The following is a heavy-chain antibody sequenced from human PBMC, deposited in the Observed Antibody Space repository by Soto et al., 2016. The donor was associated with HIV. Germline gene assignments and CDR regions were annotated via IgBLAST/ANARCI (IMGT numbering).Heavy chain of an antibody. Sequence: QVQLQQWGTGLLKPSETLSLTCAVYNGSFGDHYWTWIRQSPEKGLEWIGEISHTGITDYSPSLNSRVTMSVDTSKNQFSLKLNSVTAADTAVYFCCTSYAGHESTGYYVYWGQGNPVTVSS. CDR2: ISHTGIT. D-gene: IGHD3-22*01. V-gene: IGHV4-34*01. J-gene: IGHJ4*02. CDR3: CTSYAGHESTGYYVY. CDR1: NGSFGDHY.